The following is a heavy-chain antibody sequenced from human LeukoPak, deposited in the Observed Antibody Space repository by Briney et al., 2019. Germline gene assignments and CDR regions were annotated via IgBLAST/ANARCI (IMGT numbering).Heavy chain of an antibody. CDR1: GFTFTNAW. CDR3: TTGAYDILTGYYHWYFDL. D-gene: IGHD3-9*01. CDR2: VKSKTDGGTT. Sequence: GGSLRLSCAASGFTFTNAWMSWVRQAPGRGLEWVGRVKSKTDGGTTDYAAPVKSRFTISRDDSKNTLYLQMNSLKTEDTAVYYCTTGAYDILTGYYHWYFDLWGRGTLVTVSS. J-gene: IGHJ2*01. V-gene: IGHV3-15*01.